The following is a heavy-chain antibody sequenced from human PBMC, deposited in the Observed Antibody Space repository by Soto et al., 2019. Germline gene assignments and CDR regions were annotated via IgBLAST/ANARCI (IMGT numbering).Heavy chain of an antibody. J-gene: IGHJ4*02. Sequence: PGGSLRLSCAASGFTFTTYGIHWVRQAPGKGLEWVAFMSYDGSNKYYADSVKGRFTISRDNSKKTLYLQMNSLRAEDMAMYYCAKDLILYRTAATNSWDSWGQGTLVTVSS. D-gene: IGHD6-25*01. CDR2: MSYDGSNK. CDR1: GFTFTTYG. CDR3: AKDLILYRTAATNSWDS. V-gene: IGHV3-30*18.